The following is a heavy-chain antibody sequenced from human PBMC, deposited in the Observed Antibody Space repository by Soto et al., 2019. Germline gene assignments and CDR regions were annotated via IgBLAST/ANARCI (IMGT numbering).Heavy chain of an antibody. D-gene: IGHD2-15*01. Sequence: ASVKVSCKVSGYTLTELSMHWVRQAPGKGLEWMGGFDPEDGETIYAQKFQGRVTMTEDTSTDTAYMELSSLRSEDTAVYYCATVRYCSGGSCYLIRAFDYWGQGTLVTVSS. CDR1: GYTLTELS. CDR3: ATVRYCSGGSCYLIRAFDY. J-gene: IGHJ4*02. V-gene: IGHV1-24*01. CDR2: FDPEDGET.